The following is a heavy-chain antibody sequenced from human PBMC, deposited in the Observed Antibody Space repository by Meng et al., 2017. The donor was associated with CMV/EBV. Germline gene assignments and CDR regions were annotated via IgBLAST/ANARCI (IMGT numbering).Heavy chain of an antibody. CDR3: AKDAPSYGVSPSYYYYGMDV. CDR2: IRYDGSNR. J-gene: IGHJ6*02. V-gene: IGHV3-30*02. CDR1: GFTFSSYA. Sequence: GGSLRLSCAASGFTFSSYAMHWVRQAPGKGLEWVAFIRYDGSNRYYADSVKGRFTISRDNSKNTLYLQMNSLRPEDTAVYYCAKDAPSYGVSPSYYYYGMDVWGQGTTVTVSS. D-gene: IGHD4-17*01.